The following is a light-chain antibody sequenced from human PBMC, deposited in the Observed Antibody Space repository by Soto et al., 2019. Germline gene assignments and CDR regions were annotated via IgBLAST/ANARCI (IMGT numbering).Light chain of an antibody. J-gene: IGKJ5*01. CDR1: HSVDSS. CDR3: QQYKDWPPIP. CDR2: GSS. Sequence: EVVMTQSPPTLSVSPGERVTLSCRARHSVDSSLAWYQQKPGQAPRLLMYGSSTRATGIPARFSGSGSGTDLTLTISSLRSEEFAVFYCQQYKDWPPIPFGQGTRLEIK. V-gene: IGKV3-15*01.